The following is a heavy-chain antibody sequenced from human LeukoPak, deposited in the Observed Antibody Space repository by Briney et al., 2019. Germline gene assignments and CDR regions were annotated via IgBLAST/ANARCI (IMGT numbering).Heavy chain of an antibody. V-gene: IGHV3-7*01. J-gene: IGHJ4*02. CDR3: ARVPVLVTYYYDSSGYYFDY. Sequence: GGSLRLSCAASGFTFSSYWMSWVRQAPGKGLEWVANIKQDGSEKYYVDSVKGRFTISRDNAKNSLYLQMNSLRAEDTAVYYCARVPVLVTYYYDSSGYYFDYWGQGTLVTVSS. CDR2: IKQDGSEK. D-gene: IGHD3-22*01. CDR1: GFTFSSYW.